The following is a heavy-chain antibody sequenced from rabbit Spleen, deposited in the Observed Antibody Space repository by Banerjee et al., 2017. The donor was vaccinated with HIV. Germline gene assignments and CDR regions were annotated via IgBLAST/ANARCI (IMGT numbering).Heavy chain of an antibody. J-gene: IGHJ4*01. CDR1: GFSFSNKAV. CDR2: INTATGKG. Sequence: QEQLVESGGGLVKPEGSLKLSCTASGFSFSNKAVMCWVRQAPGKGLEWIACINTATGKGVYASWAKGRFTISKTSSTTVTLQMTSLTAADTATYFCASGYYIDAYFDLWGPGTLVTVS. D-gene: IGHD1-1*01. CDR3: ASGYYIDAYFDL. V-gene: IGHV1S45*01.